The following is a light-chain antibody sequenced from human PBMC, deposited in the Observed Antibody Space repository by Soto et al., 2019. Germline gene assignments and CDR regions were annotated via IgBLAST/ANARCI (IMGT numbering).Light chain of an antibody. CDR1: TSDDDGYFF. Sequence: QSALTQPPSASGSPGQSVTISCTGTTSDDDGYFFVSWYQQHPGKAPKVLIYEVGKRASGVPDRFSGSKSGNTASLTVSGLQAEDEADYFCSSYVGSNNVVFGGGTKLTVL. J-gene: IGLJ2*01. CDR3: SSYVGSNNVV. CDR2: EVG. V-gene: IGLV2-8*01.